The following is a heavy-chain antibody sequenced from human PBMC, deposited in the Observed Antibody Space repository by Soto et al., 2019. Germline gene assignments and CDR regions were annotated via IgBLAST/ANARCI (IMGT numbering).Heavy chain of an antibody. Sequence: VNRACKASGYTFTSYGISWVRQAPGQGLEWMGWISAYNGNTNYAQKLQGRVTMTTDTSTSTAYMELRSLRSDDTAVYYCAILWVLPAAPGLFAFRGQGSLVTVSS. J-gene: IGHJ1*01. CDR2: ISAYNGNT. D-gene: IGHD2-2*01. CDR1: GYTFTSYG. V-gene: IGHV1-18*01. CDR3: AILWVLPAAPGLFAF.